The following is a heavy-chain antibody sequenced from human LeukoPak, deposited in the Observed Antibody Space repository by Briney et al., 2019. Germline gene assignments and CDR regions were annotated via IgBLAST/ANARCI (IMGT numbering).Heavy chain of an antibody. J-gene: IGHJ4*02. CDR2: ISGSGGGT. Sequence: GGSLRLSCAVSGNTLSNYGMSWVRQAPGKGLEWVAGISGSGGGTNYADSVKGRFTISRDNPKNTLYLQMNSLRAEDTAVYFCAKRGVVIRVILVGFHKEAYYFDSWGQGALVTVSS. D-gene: IGHD3-22*01. V-gene: IGHV3-23*01. CDR1: GNTLSNYG. CDR3: AKRGVVIRVILVGFHKEAYYFDS.